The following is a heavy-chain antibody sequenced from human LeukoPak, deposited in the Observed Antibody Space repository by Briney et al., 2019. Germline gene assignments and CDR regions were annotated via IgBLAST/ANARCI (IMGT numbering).Heavy chain of an antibody. J-gene: IGHJ4*02. CDR2: ISYDGSNK. D-gene: IGHD2-2*01. CDR3: ASGYCGRTTCSPPFDY. V-gene: IGHV3-30-3*01. Sequence: GGSLRLSCGASGFIFSNYAMHWVRQAPGKGLEWVAVISYDGSNKFYADSVKGRFTISRDNSKNTLYLQMNSLRAEDTALYYCASGYCGRTTCSPPFDYWGQGTLVTVSS. CDR1: GFIFSNYA.